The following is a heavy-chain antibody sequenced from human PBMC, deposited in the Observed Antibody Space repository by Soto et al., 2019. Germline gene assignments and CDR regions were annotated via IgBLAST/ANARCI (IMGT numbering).Heavy chain of an antibody. Sequence: GASLKISCKGSGYSFTSYWIGWVRQMPGKGLEWMAIIYPGDSDIRYSPSFQGQVTISADKTISTAYLQWSSLKASDTAIYYCARQPSNGQWFVWGQGTTVTVSS. J-gene: IGHJ6*02. D-gene: IGHD3-22*01. CDR1: GYSFTSYW. CDR3: ARQPSNGQWFV. V-gene: IGHV5-51*01. CDR2: IYPGDSDI.